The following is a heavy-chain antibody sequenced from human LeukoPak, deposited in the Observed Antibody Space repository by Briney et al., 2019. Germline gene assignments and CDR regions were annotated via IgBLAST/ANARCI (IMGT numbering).Heavy chain of an antibody. CDR1: GGSISSYY. J-gene: IGHJ4*02. CDR2: IDYSGTT. CDR3: ARASSGWYGLFDY. Sequence: KPSETLSLTCTVSGGSISSYYWSWIRQPPGKGLGWIGYIDYSGTTSYNPSLNSGVTTSVDTSKNQFSLKLRSVTAADTAVYYCARASSGWYGLFDYWGQGTLVTVSS. V-gene: IGHV4-59*12. D-gene: IGHD6-19*01.